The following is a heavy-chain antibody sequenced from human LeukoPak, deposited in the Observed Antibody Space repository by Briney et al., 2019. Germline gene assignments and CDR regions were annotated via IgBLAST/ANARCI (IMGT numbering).Heavy chain of an antibody. J-gene: IGHJ4*02. CDR3: ASSNWNHYFDY. CDR2: IYYSGST. Sequence: KPSETLSLTCTVSGGSISSYYWSWIRQPPGKGLEWIGYIYYSGSTNYNPSLKCRVTISVDTSKNQFSLKLSSVTAADTAVYYCASSNWNHYFDYWGQGTLVTVSS. D-gene: IGHD1-1*01. V-gene: IGHV4-59*08. CDR1: GGSISSYY.